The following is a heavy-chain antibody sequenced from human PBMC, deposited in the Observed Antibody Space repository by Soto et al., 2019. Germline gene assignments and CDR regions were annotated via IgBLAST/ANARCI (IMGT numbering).Heavy chain of an antibody. V-gene: IGHV3-23*01. J-gene: IGHJ6*02. D-gene: IGHD3-10*01. Sequence: GGSLRLSCAASGFTFSSYAMSWVRQAPGKGLEWVSAISGSGGSTYYADSVKGRFTISRDNSKNTLYLQMNSLRAEDTAVYYCAKDSLKSSYYYYGMDVWGQGTTVTVSS. CDR1: GFTFSSYA. CDR2: ISGSGGST. CDR3: AKDSLKSSYYYYGMDV.